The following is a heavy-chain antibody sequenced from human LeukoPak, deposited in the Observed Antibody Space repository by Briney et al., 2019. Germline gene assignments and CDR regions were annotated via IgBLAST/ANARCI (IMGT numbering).Heavy chain of an antibody. V-gene: IGHV3-23*01. CDR1: GFSFSSYA. CDR2: MSGSGGST. D-gene: IGHD1-26*01. J-gene: IGHJ4*02. Sequence: GGSLRFSCAASGFSFSSYAMSWVRQAPGKGLEWVSSMSGSGGSTYYADSVKGRLTISRDNSKNTLHLQMNSLRAEDTAIYYCAKGLVSGSFHGPFGYWGQGTPVTVSS. CDR3: AKGLVSGSFHGPFGY.